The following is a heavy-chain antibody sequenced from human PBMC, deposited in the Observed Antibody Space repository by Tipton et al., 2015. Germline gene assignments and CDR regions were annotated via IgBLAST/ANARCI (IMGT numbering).Heavy chain of an antibody. Sequence: TLSLTCTVSGGSISRYYWSWIRQPPGKGLEWIGYIYYSGSTNYNPSLKSRVTISVDTSKNQSSLNLRFVTAADTAVYYCARPQNTYHSFHFWGQGTMVTVSS. CDR2: IYYSGST. CDR1: GGSISRYY. CDR3: ARPQNTYHSFHF. J-gene: IGHJ3*01. V-gene: IGHV4-59*08. D-gene: IGHD1/OR15-1a*01.